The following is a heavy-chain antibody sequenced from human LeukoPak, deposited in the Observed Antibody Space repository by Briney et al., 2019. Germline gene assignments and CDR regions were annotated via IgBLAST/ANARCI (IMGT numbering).Heavy chain of an antibody. CDR2: IKQDGSEK. J-gene: IGHJ4*02. V-gene: IGHV3-7*01. Sequence: GGSLRLSCAASGFTFSSYWMSWVRQAPGKGLEWVANIKQDGSEKYYVDSVKGRFTISRDNSKNTLYLQMNSLRAEDTAVYYCAKTALRWQLDHFDYWGQGTLVTVSS. D-gene: IGHD6-6*01. CDR1: GFTFSSYW. CDR3: AKTALRWQLDHFDY.